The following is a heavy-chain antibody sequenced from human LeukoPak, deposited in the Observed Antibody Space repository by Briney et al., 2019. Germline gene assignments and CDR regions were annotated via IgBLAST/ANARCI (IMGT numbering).Heavy chain of an antibody. Sequence: SETLSLTCTVSGGSISSRSYYWGWIRQPPGKGLEWIGSIYYTGSTYYNPSLKSRVTISVDTSKNQFSLKLSSVTAADTAVYYCARDSRSQYYYDSSGYKRGYNWFDPWGQGTLVTVSS. J-gene: IGHJ5*02. D-gene: IGHD3-22*01. CDR1: GGSISSRSYY. V-gene: IGHV4-39*02. CDR2: IYYTGST. CDR3: ARDSRSQYYYDSSGYKRGYNWFDP.